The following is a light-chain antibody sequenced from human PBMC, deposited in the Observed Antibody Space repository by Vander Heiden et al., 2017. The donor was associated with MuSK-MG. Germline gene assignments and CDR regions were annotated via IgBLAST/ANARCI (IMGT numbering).Light chain of an antibody. CDR1: EDISNY. CDR3: KQYDHRLT. V-gene: IGKV1-33*01. Sequence: DIQMTQSPSSLSASVGDRVTITCQASEDISNYLNLDQQKPGKAPKILSYEAPNVEAGVPSRCSGSGSGTDFTFTIRRLEPEDISTYYCKQYDHRLTFGEGTQVEIK. CDR2: EAP. J-gene: IGKJ4*01.